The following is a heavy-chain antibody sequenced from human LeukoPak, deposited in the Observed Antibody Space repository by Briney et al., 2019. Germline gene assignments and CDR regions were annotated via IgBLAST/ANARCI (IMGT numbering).Heavy chain of an antibody. Sequence: PGRSLRLSCAASGFTFSSYGMHWVRQAPGKGLEWVAVISYDGSNKYYADSVKGRFTISRDNSKNTLYLQMNSLRAEDTAVYYCARGKDYYGSGSTDYWGQGTLVTVSS. CDR1: GFTFSSYG. V-gene: IGHV3-30*03. J-gene: IGHJ4*02. CDR2: ISYDGSNK. CDR3: ARGKDYYGSGSTDY. D-gene: IGHD3-10*01.